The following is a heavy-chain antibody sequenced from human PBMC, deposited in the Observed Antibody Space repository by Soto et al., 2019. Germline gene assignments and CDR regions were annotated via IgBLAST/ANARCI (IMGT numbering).Heavy chain of an antibody. CDR2: IIPIFSTP. CDR3: ARPIQYYFDTSAQSAWFDP. D-gene: IGHD3-22*01. CDR1: GGTFGSYA. V-gene: IGHV1-69*13. Sequence: SLKVSCKTSGGTFGSYAISWVRQAPGQGLEWMGGIIPIFSTPNYAQKFQGRVTITADESTSTAYMELSSLRSEDTAVYYCARPIQYYFDTSAQSAWFDPWGQGTLVTVSS. J-gene: IGHJ5*02.